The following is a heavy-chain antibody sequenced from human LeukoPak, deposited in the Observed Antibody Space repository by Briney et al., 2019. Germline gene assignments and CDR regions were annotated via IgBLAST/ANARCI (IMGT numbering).Heavy chain of an antibody. J-gene: IGHJ6*03. CDR1: GFTFSSYA. CDR3: ARRGTVTIRRLYYYYMDV. V-gene: IGHV3-30*04. D-gene: IGHD4-17*01. CDR2: ISYDGSNK. Sequence: GGSLRLSCAASGFTFSSYAMHWVRQAPGKGLEWVAVISYDGSNKYYADSVKGRFTISRDNSKNTLYLQMNSLRAEDTAVYYCARRGTVTIRRLYYYYMDVWGKGTTVAISS.